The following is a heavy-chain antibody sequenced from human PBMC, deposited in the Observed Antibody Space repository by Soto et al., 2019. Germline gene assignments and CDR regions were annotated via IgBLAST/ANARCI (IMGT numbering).Heavy chain of an antibody. V-gene: IGHV3-30*18. CDR3: AKDRVGGTFYTPLAF. D-gene: IGHD1-7*01. J-gene: IGHJ4*02. CDR2: ITYDGSFQ. CDR1: GFNFDNYA. Sequence: PGGSLILSCQDSGFNFDNYAMAWVHQAPGKGLEWVAVITYDGSFQYYADSVKGRFTISRDNSKNTLSLHLNTLKPEDAAVYHCAKDRVGGTFYTPLAFWGQGTMVTVSS.